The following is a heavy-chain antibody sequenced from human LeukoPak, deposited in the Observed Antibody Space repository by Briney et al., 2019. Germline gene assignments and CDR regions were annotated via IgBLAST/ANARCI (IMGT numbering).Heavy chain of an antibody. CDR3: ARVMARHEGFDI. CDR1: GGSISSYY. CDR2: IYYSGST. J-gene: IGHJ3*02. D-gene: IGHD5-24*01. V-gene: IGHV4-59*01. Sequence: SGTLSLTCTVSGGSISSYYWSWIRQPPGKGLEWIGDIYYSGSTNYNPSLKSRVTISIDTSKPQFSLKLSSVTAADTAVYYCARVMARHEGFDIWGQGTMVTVSS.